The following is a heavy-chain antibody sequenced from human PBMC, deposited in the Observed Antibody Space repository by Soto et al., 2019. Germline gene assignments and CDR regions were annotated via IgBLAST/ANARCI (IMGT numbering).Heavy chain of an antibody. CDR1: GGSFKSGSYS. J-gene: IGHJ4*03. Sequence: SETLSLTCTVSGGSFKSGSYSWSWIRQPPGKGLEWIGYVYHTGRTSYNPSLKSRVSISMNTYKNQFSLNLDSVTAADTALYFCERDFASFESCGDVTLVTVSS. CDR3: ERDFASFES. V-gene: IGHV4-61*01. D-gene: IGHD3-3*01. CDR2: VYHTGRT.